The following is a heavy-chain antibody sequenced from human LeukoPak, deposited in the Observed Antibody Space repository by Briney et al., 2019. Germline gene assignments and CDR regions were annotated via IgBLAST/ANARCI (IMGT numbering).Heavy chain of an antibody. CDR3: ARSGKGVDYYFDY. Sequence: SETLSLTCTVSGGSLSSYYWSWIRQPPGKGLEWIGYIYYSGSTNYNPSLKSRVTISVDTSKNQFSLKLSSVTAADTAVYYCARSGKGVDYYFDYWGQGTLVTVSS. D-gene: IGHD3-3*01. J-gene: IGHJ4*02. V-gene: IGHV4-59*01. CDR1: GGSLSSYY. CDR2: IYYSGST.